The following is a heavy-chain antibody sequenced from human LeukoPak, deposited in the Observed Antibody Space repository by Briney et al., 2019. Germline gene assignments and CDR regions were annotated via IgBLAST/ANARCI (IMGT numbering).Heavy chain of an antibody. J-gene: IGHJ4*02. CDR1: GFSFSSYG. D-gene: IGHD5-18*01. CDR2: IWYDGTNK. Sequence: GGSLRLSCAASGFSFSSYGMHWVRQAPGKGLEWVAVIWYDGTNKYYADSVKGRFTISRDNSKNTLYLQMNSLRAEDTAVYYCARVQRGFSYSKYYFDYWGQGTLVTVSS. V-gene: IGHV3-33*01. CDR3: ARVQRGFSYSKYYFDY.